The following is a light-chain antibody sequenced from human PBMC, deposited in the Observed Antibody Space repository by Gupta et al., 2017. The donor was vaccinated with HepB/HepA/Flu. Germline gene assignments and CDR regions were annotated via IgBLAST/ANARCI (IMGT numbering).Light chain of an antibody. V-gene: IGKV3-15*01. CDR1: QSVSNN. CDR2: GAS. J-gene: IGKJ1*01. Sequence: EIVMTQSPATLSVSPGERATLSCRASQSVSNNLAWYQQKPGQAPRLLIYGASTRATCIPARFSGSGSGTEVTLTISSRQSEDFAVYYCQQYINWPPRTFGQGTKVEVK. CDR3: QQYINWPPRT.